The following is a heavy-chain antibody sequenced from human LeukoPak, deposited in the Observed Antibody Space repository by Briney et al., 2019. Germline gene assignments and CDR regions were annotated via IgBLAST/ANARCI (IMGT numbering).Heavy chain of an antibody. Sequence: SETLSLTCAVYGGSFSGYYWSWIRQPPGKGLEWIGEINHSGSTNYNPSLKSRVTISVDTSKNQFSLKLSSVTAADTAVYYCARGRGYSYGRSHYYYYMDVWGKGTTVTVSS. D-gene: IGHD5-18*01. V-gene: IGHV4-34*01. CDR3: ARGRGYSYGRSHYYYYMDV. CDR2: INHSGST. J-gene: IGHJ6*03. CDR1: GGSFSGYY.